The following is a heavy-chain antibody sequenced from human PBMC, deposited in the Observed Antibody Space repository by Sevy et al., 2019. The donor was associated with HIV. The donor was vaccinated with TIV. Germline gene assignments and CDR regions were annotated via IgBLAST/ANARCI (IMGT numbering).Heavy chain of an antibody. V-gene: IGHV3-48*02. CDR1: GFIFSRYS. CDR3: VRGPDCGGDCDVGFYYPLDV. J-gene: IGHJ6*02. D-gene: IGHD2-21*02. CDR2: TSGNSGAI. Sequence: GGSLRLSCTVSGFIFSRYSMNWVRQAPGKGLEWISYTSGNSGAIYYPDSVKGRFTVSRDNANNALFLQMSSLKDDDTAVYYCVRGPDCGGDCDVGFYYPLDVWGQGTTVTVSS.